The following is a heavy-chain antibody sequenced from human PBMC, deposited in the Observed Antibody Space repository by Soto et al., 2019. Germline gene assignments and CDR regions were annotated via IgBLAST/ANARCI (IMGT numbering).Heavy chain of an antibody. CDR1: GFTFGDYA. CDR2: IRSKAYGGTT. CDR3: TRFIVVVVAATEPPEFDY. J-gene: IGHJ4*02. Sequence: GGSLRLSCTASGFTFGDYAMSWFRQAPGKGLEWVGFIRSKAYGGTTEYAASVKGRFTISRDDSKSIAYLQMNSLKTEDTAVYYCTRFIVVVVAATEPPEFDYWGQGTLVTVSS. D-gene: IGHD2-15*01. V-gene: IGHV3-49*03.